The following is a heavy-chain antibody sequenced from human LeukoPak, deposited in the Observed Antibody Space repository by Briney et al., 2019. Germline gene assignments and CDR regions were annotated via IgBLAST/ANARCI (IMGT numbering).Heavy chain of an antibody. V-gene: IGHV3-74*01. J-gene: IGHJ4*02. Sequence: GGSLRLSCAASGFTFSSYWMHWVRQAPGKGLVWVSRINTDGSSTSYADSVKGRFTISRDNDKNTLYQQMNSLRAEDTAVYYCARDHYGGNSDYWGQGTLVTVSS. CDR1: GFTFSSYW. D-gene: IGHD4-23*01. CDR3: ARDHYGGNSDY. CDR2: INTDGSST.